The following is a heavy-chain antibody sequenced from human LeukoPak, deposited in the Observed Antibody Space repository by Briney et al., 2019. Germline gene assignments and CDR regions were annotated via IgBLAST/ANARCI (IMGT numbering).Heavy chain of an antibody. CDR1: AFTFTGYY. D-gene: IGHD1-26*01. V-gene: IGHV1-2*02. CDR2: TDPNTGGT. J-gene: IGHJ4*02. CDR3: ARDAIVGATRGDY. Sequence: GASVKVSCKASAFTFTGYYMHWVRQVPGQGLEWMGWTDPNTGGTNYAQKFQGRVTMTRDTSISTAYLELSRLRSDDTAVYYCARDAIVGATRGDYWGQGTLVTVSS.